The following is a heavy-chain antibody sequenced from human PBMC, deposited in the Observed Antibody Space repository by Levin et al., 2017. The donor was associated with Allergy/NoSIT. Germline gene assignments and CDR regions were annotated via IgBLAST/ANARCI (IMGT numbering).Heavy chain of an antibody. V-gene: IGHV4-59*08. CDR1: GGSISNYY. D-gene: IGHD1-26*01. CDR3: ARHDPVRLATKGYYYYMGV. CDR2: IYYTGST. J-gene: IGHJ6*03. Sequence: GSLRLSCTVSGGSISNYYWSWIRQPPGKGLEYIGYIYYTGSTNYNPSLKSRVTISVDTSKNQFSLKLTSVTVADTAVYYCARHDPVRLATKGYYYYMGVWGKGATVTVSS.